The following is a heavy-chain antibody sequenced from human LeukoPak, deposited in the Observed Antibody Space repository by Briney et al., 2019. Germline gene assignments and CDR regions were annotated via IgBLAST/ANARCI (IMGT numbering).Heavy chain of an antibody. CDR1: GFTFSSYA. CDR2: ISYDGSNK. V-gene: IGHV3-30*04. CDR3: ARDPRDDAFGI. Sequence: PGRSLRLSCAASGFTFSSYAMHWVRQAPGKGLEWVAVISYDGSNKYYADSVKGRFTISRDNPKNTLYLQMNSLRAEDTAVYYCARDPRDDAFGIWGQGTMVTVSS. J-gene: IGHJ3*02.